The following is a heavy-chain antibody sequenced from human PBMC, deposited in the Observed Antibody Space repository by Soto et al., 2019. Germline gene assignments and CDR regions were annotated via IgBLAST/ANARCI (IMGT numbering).Heavy chain of an antibody. D-gene: IGHD2-21*01. CDR3: ARDQGTSVARDYYYGMDV. J-gene: IGHJ6*02. CDR1: GFTFSSYA. Sequence: QVQLVESGGGVVQPGRSLRLSCAASGFTFSSYAIHWVRQPPGEGLGWVAGVSYDGTYKYYADAVKGRFTISRDNSKNTVYLQMNSLRAEDTAVYYCARDQGTSVARDYYYGMDVWGQGTTVTVSS. V-gene: IGHV3-30-3*01. CDR2: VSYDGTYK.